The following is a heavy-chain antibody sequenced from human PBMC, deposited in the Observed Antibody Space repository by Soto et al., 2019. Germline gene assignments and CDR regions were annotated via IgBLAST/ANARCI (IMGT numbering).Heavy chain of an antibody. D-gene: IGHD2-15*01. CDR3: GRAVEGATRHTDFDS. Sequence: SETLSLTCAVSGVSIHNSHSFWGWIRQPPGKGLEFIGSVYYSGGANYNPSLKSRVTVSIGTSNNQFSLRVNSVTAADTAVYYCGRAVEGATRHTDFDSWGQGILVTVSS. V-gene: IGHV4-39*01. J-gene: IGHJ5*01. CDR1: GVSIHNSHSF. CDR2: VYYSGGA.